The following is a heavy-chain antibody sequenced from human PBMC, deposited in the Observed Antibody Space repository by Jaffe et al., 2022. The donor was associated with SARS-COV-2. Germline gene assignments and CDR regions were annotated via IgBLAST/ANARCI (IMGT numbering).Heavy chain of an antibody. Sequence: EVQLVESGGGLVQPGGSLRLSCAASGFTFSSYEMNWVRQAPGKGLEWVSYISSSGSTIYYADSVKGRFTISRDNAKNSLYLQMNSLRAEDTAVYYCARAAGRVVINHWGQGTLVTVSS. J-gene: IGHJ5*02. V-gene: IGHV3-48*03. CDR3: ARAAGRVVINH. D-gene: IGHD3-22*01. CDR1: GFTFSSYE. CDR2: ISSSGSTI.